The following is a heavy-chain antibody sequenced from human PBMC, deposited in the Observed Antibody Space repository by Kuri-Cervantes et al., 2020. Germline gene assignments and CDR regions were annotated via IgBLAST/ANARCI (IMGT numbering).Heavy chain of an antibody. J-gene: IGHJ4*02. CDR3: ARDRKGGSYYGAVDY. D-gene: IGHD1-26*01. CDR1: GYTFTGYC. CDR2: INPNSGGT. V-gene: IGHV1-2*02. Sequence: ASVKVSCKASGYTFTGYCVHWVRQAPGQGLEWMGWINPNSGGTNYAQRFQGRVTMTRDTSISTAYMELSSLRTEDTAVYYCARDRKGGSYYGAVDYWGQGTLVTVSS.